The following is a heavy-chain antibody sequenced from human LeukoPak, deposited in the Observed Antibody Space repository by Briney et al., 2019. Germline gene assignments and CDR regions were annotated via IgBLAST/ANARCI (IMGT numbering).Heavy chain of an antibody. D-gene: IGHD6-19*01. Sequence: GGSLRLSCAASGFTFSDYYMSWIRQAPGKGLEWVSYISSSGSTIYYADSVKGRFTISRDNAKNSLYLQMNSLRAEDTAVYYCASQAVAGWYFDYWGQGTLVTVSS. CDR3: ASQAVAGWYFDY. J-gene: IGHJ4*02. CDR1: GFTFSDYY. CDR2: ISSSGSTI. V-gene: IGHV3-11*04.